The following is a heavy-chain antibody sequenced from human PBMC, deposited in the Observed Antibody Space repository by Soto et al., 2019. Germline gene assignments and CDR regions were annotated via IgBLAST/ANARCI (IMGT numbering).Heavy chain of an antibody. CDR1: GYSINSDYY. V-gene: IGHV4-38-2*01. CDR3: AKKGYYPSGKINLFDS. CDR2: ADHSGRT. Sequence: AVSGYSINSDYYWGWNRQPPGKGLEWIGSADHSGRTYYSPSLRSRLTIFIDTSKNQFSLRLTSVTAADTAMYFCAKKGYYPSGKINLFDSWGPGTLVTVSS. D-gene: IGHD3-10*01. J-gene: IGHJ4*02.